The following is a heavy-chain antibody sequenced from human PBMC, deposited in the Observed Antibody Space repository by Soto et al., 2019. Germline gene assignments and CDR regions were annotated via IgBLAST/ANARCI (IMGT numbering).Heavy chain of an antibody. J-gene: IGHJ6*02. CDR3: AKDSGRYYDFWSGPSGVYGMDV. D-gene: IGHD3-3*01. CDR1: GFTFSSYA. CDR2: ISGSGGST. V-gene: IGHV3-23*01. Sequence: PGGSLRLSCAASGFTFSSYAMSWVRQAPGKGLEWVSAISGSGGSTYYADSVKGRFTISRDNSKNTLYLQMNSLRAEDTAVYYRAKDSGRYYDFWSGPSGVYGMDVWGQGTTVTVSS.